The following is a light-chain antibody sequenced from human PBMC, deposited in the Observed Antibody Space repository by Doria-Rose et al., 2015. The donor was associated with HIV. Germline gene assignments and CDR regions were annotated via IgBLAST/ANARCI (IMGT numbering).Light chain of an antibody. CDR2: DGS. CDR3: HQYGTSWT. V-gene: IGKV3-20*01. J-gene: IGKJ1*01. Sequence: EIVMTQSPGTLSLSPGERATLSCRASQSFSSTYLAWYQQKPGQAPSLLIYDGSTRATGIPDRFSASGSGTDFILTTNRLEPEDFALYYCHQYGTSWTFGQGTKVEI. CDR1: QSFSSTY.